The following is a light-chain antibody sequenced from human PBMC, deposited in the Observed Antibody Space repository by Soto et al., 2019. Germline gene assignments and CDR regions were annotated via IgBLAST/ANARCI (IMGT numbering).Light chain of an antibody. CDR1: LSVSNN. Sequence: IVMTQSPATLSVSPGERATLSCRASLSVSNNLAWYQQKPGQPPRLLIYGASTRATGIPARFSGSGSGTEFTLTISSLQSEDFAVYYCQQYNGWPITFGQGTRLEIK. CDR2: GAS. J-gene: IGKJ5*01. CDR3: QQYNGWPIT. V-gene: IGKV3-15*01.